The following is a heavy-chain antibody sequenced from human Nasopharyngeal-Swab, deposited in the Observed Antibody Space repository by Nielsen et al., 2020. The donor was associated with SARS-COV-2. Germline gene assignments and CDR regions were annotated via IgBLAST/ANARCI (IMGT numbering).Heavy chain of an antibody. CDR1: GYTFTGYY. J-gene: IGHJ4*02. CDR3: ARGKPRDDSSGYYFDY. Sequence: ASVKVSCQASGYTFTGYYMHWVRQAPGQGLEWMGRINPNSGGTNYAQKFQGRVTMTRDTSISTAYMELSRLRSDDTAVYYCARGKPRDDSSGYYFDYWGQGTLVTVSS. CDR2: INPNSGGT. V-gene: IGHV1-2*06. D-gene: IGHD3-22*01.